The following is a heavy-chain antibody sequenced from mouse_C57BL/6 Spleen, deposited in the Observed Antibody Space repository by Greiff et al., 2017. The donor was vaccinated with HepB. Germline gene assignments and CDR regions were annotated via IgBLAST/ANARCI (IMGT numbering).Heavy chain of an antibody. CDR3: ARRDYDGYWYFDV. J-gene: IGHJ1*03. CDR1: GFNIKDYY. V-gene: IGHV14-2*01. CDR2: IDPEDGET. Sequence: VHVKQSGAELVKPGASVKLSCTASGFNIKDYYMHWVKQRTEQGLEWIGRIDPEDGETKYAPKFQGKATITADTSSNTAYLQLSSLTSEDTAVYYCARRDYDGYWYFDVWGTGTTVTVSS. D-gene: IGHD2-4*01.